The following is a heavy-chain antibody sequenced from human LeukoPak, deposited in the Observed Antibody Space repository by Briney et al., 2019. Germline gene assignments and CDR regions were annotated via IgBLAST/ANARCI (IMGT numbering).Heavy chain of an antibody. CDR2: ISATTSTL. CDR1: GFIFNQYG. Sequence: GGSLRLSCTGSGFIFNQYGMVWVRQAPGKGPEWLSYISATTSTLYYADSVKGRFTISRDNSKNTLYLQMNSLRAEDTAVYYCAKGSRSGSYYGDYWGQGTLVTVSS. V-gene: IGHV3-48*01. CDR3: AKGSRSGSYYGDY. J-gene: IGHJ4*02. D-gene: IGHD1-26*01.